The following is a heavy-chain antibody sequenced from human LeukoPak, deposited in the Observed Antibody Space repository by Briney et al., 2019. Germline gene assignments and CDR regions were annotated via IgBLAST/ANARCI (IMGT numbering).Heavy chain of an antibody. CDR1: GGSISSNSYS. CDR3: ARGYYDSSGYYSTNWFDP. J-gene: IGHJ5*02. V-gene: IGHV4-39*01. D-gene: IGHD3-22*01. CDR2: IYYTGTT. Sequence: PSETLSLTCTVSGGSISSNSYSWGWIRQPPGKGLEWIGSIYYTGTTYYNPSLKSRVTISIDTSKNQFSLELSSVTAADTAMYYCARGYYDSSGYYSTNWFDPWGQGTLVTVSS.